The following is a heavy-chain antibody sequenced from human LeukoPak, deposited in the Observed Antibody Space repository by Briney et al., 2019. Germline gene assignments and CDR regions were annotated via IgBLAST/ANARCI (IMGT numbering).Heavy chain of an antibody. CDR2: INKDGSEK. J-gene: IGHJ4*02. CDR3: ARASATVTAPFDY. V-gene: IGHV3-7*04. CDR1: GFTFSSFW. D-gene: IGHD4-17*01. Sequence: GGSLRLSCAASGFTFSSFWMTWVRQAPGKGLEWVANINKDGSEKYYVDSVKGRFTISRDNAKNSLYLQMNSLRAEDTAVYYCARASATVTAPFDYWGQGTLVTVSS.